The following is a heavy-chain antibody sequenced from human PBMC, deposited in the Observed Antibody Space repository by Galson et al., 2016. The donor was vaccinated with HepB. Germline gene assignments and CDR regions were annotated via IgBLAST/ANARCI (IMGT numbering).Heavy chain of an antibody. D-gene: IGHD3-10*01. V-gene: IGHV3-23*01. Sequence: SLRLSCAASGFTFKTYPMTWVRQAPGKGLEWVSTISDSGGGSYSADSVKGRFTISRDNPKNTLFLQMNSLRAEDTAVYYCAKYREEGSGTLIASIIHSWGQGTLVTVSP. CDR2: ISDSGGGS. CDR3: AKYREEGSGTLIASIIHS. J-gene: IGHJ4*02. CDR1: GFTFKTYP.